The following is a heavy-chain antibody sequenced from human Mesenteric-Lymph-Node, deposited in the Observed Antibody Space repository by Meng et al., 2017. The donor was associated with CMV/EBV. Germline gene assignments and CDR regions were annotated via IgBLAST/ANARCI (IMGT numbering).Heavy chain of an antibody. D-gene: IGHD2-2*01. CDR2: IYSGGST. V-gene: IGHV3-66*02. Sequence: GESLKISCAASGFTFSNDVMSWVRQAPGKGLEWVSVIYSGGSTYYADSVKGRFTISRDNSKNTLYLQMNSLRAEDTAVYYCAREDIVVVPAGAYYYGMDVWGQGTTVTVSS. J-gene: IGHJ6*02. CDR3: AREDIVVVPAGAYYYGMDV. CDR1: GFTFSNDV.